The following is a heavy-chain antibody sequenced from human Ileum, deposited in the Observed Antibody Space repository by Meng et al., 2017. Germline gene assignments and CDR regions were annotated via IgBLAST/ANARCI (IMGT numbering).Heavy chain of an antibody. CDR3: AKNGAYCLES. Sequence: QVQLQESGPGLVKPSGTLSLTCAVSGGSISSGTWWGWVRQPPGKGLQWIGEFHPGSGATYNPSLKARVTISVDTSMQQFSLQLTSVTAADTAVYYCAKNGAYCLESWGQGTLVTVSS. V-gene: IGHV4-4*02. J-gene: IGHJ4*02. D-gene: IGHD2-21*01. CDR1: GGSISSGTW. CDR2: FHPGSGA.